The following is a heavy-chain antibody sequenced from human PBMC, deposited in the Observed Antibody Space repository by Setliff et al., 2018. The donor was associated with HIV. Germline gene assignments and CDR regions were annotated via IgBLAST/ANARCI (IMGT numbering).Heavy chain of an antibody. CDR1: GYTFSRYG. J-gene: IGHJ4*02. V-gene: IGHV1-18*01. CDR3: ARAYYHDSSGYQGFDY. D-gene: IGHD3-22*01. CDR2: ISAYNLNT. Sequence: ASVKVSCKTSGYTFSRYGFSWVRQAPGQGLEWMGWISAYNLNTNYAQKFQGRFTMTTDTSASTGYMELRSLRSDDTAVYYCARAYYHDSSGYQGFDYWGQGTLVTVSS.